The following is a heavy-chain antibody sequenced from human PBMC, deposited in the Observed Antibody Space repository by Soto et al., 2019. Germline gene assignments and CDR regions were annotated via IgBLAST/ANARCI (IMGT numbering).Heavy chain of an antibody. CDR3: DRDLGGSAVGWFDP. Sequence: SDTLSLTCTVSGGSISSGDYYWSWIRQPPGKGLEWIGYIYYSGSTYYNPSLKSRVTISVDTSKNQFYLKLSSVTAADTAVYFCDRDLGGSAVGWFDPWGQGTLVTVSS. J-gene: IGHJ5*02. CDR1: GGSISSGDYY. V-gene: IGHV4-30-4*02. CDR2: IYYSGST. D-gene: IGHD3-10*01.